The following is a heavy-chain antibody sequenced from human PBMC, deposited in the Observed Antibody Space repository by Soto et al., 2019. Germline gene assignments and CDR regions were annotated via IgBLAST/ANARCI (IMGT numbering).Heavy chain of an antibody. D-gene: IGHD6-19*01. V-gene: IGHV1-18*04. J-gene: IGHJ3*02. Sequence: ASVKVSCKASGYTFTSYGISWERQAPGQGLVWMGWISAYNGNTNYAQKHQGRVTMTTDTSTSTAYRELRSLRSDDTAVYYCASRSRWHEDTYHDAFDIWGQRTMVTVSS. CDR1: GYTFTSYG. CDR2: ISAYNGNT. CDR3: ASRSRWHEDTYHDAFDI.